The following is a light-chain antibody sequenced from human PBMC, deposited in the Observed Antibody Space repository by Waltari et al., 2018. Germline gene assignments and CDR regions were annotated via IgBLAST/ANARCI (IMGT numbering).Light chain of an antibody. J-gene: IGLJ2*01. CDR3: SSYTTSDTLI. CDR2: GVT. V-gene: IGLV2-14*03. CDR1: SSDVVGYNY. Sequence: QSALTQPASVSGSPGQSLTISCTGTSSDVVGYNYVSWYQQHPGGAPRLMIYGVTNRPSGVSIRFSGSKSGNTASLTISGLQPEDEAYYYCSSYTTSDTLIFAGGTKLTVL.